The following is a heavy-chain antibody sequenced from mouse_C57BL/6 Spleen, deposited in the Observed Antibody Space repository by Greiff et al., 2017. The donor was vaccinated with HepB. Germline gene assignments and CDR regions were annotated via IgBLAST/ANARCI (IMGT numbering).Heavy chain of an antibody. J-gene: IGHJ1*03. D-gene: IGHD1-1*01. CDR1: GYTFTSYG. CDR3: ASYYGSNDEDFDV. V-gene: IGHV1-81*01. Sequence: VKLQESGAELARPGASVKLSCKASGYTFTSYGISWVKQRTGQGLEWLGEIYPRSGNTYYNEKFKGKATLTADKSSSTAYMELLSRTSEDSAVDFCASYYGSNDEDFDVWGTGTTVTVSS. CDR2: IYPRSGNT.